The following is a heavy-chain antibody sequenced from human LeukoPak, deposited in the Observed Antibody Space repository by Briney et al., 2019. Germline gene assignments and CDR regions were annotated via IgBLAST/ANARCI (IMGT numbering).Heavy chain of an antibody. D-gene: IGHD6-19*01. CDR1: GGSISSGGYY. J-gene: IGHJ4*02. V-gene: IGHV4-61*08. CDR2: IYYSGST. CDR3: ARDLVAGTIGY. Sequence: SETLSLTCTVSGGSISSGGYYWTWIRQHPGKGLEWIGYIYYSGSTNYNPSLKSRVTISVDTSKNQFSLKLSSVTAADTAVYYCARDLVAGTIGYWGQGTLVTVSS.